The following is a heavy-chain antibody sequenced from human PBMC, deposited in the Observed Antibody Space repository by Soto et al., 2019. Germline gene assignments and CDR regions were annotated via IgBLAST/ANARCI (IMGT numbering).Heavy chain of an antibody. CDR2: INHSGST. J-gene: IGHJ6*03. CDR3: ARGTSYVVVPAAIQYYYYMDV. CDR1: GGSFSGYY. D-gene: IGHD2-2*01. V-gene: IGHV4-34*01. Sequence: SETLSLTCAVYGGSFSGYYWSWIRQPPGKGLEWIGEINHSGSTNYNPSLKSRVTISVDTSKNQFSLKLSSVTAADTAVYYCARGTSYVVVPAAIQYYYYMDVWGKGTTVTVSS.